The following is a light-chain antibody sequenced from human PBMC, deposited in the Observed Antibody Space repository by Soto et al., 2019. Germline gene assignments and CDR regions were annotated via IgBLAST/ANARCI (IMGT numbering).Light chain of an antibody. J-gene: IGLJ1*01. Sequence: QSALTQPPSASGSPGESVTISCTGTSSDVGGYSFVSWYQQHPGKAPKLMIYEVSKRPSGVPDRFSGSKSGNTASLAVSGLQAEDEADYYCSSYVCSNSHCVFGTGTKVTAL. CDR2: EVS. CDR3: SSYVCSNSHCV. CDR1: SSDVGGYSF. V-gene: IGLV2-8*01.